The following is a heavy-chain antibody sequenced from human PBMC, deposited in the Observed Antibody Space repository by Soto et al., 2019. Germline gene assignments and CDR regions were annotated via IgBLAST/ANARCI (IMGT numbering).Heavy chain of an antibody. Sequence: PGESLKISCKGSGYSFTSYWIAWVRQVPGKGLELMGVIYPGDSDIRYSPSFQGQVTISADKSISTAYLQWSSLKASDSAMYFCARLTTTRYLPAAREYYYYGMDVWGQGTTVTVSS. CDR1: GYSFTSYW. D-gene: IGHD2-2*01. J-gene: IGHJ6*02. CDR2: IYPGDSDI. CDR3: ARLTTTRYLPAAREYYYYGMDV. V-gene: IGHV5-51*01.